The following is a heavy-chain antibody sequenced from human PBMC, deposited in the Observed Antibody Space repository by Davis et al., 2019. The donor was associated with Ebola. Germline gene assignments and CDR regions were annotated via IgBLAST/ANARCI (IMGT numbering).Heavy chain of an antibody. D-gene: IGHD3-3*01. Sequence: GESLKIPCAASGFTFSCYGMHWVRQAPGKGLEWVAVIWYDGSNTYYADSVKGRFTISRDNSNNTLYLQMNSMRAEDTAVYYCARVPPYYDFWSGYRFSWFDPWGQGTLVTVSS. CDR3: ARVPPYYDFWSGYRFSWFDP. CDR2: IWYDGSNT. V-gene: IGHV3-33*01. CDR1: GFTFSCYG. J-gene: IGHJ5*02.